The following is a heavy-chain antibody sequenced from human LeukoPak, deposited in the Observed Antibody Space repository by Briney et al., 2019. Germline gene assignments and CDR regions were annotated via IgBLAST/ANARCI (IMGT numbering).Heavy chain of an antibody. D-gene: IGHD4-11*01. CDR1: GYTFTSYD. V-gene: IGHV1-8*03. J-gene: IGHJ1*01. CDR2: MNPNSGNT. CDR3: ARDRDYTGYFQH. Sequence: ASVKVSCKASGYTFTSYDINWVRQATGQGLEWMGWMNPNSGNTGYAQKFQGRVTITRNTSISTAYMELSSLRSEDTAVYYCARDRDYTGYFQHWGQGTLVTVSS.